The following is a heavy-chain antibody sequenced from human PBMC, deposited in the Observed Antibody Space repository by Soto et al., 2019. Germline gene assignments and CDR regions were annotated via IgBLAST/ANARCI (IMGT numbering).Heavy chain of an antibody. Sequence: GGSLRLSCAASGFTFRNYAMSGVRQAPGKGLEWVSTISGSGGSTNYTDSVKGRFTISRDNSKNTLYLQMNSLGAEDTAVYYCAKGRDSSGYYNFDYWGQGTLVTVSS. CDR2: ISGSGGST. CDR3: AKGRDSSGYYNFDY. D-gene: IGHD3-22*01. V-gene: IGHV3-23*01. CDR1: GFTFRNYA. J-gene: IGHJ4*02.